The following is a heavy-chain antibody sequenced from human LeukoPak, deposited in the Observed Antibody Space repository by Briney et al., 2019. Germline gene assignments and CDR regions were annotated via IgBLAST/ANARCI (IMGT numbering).Heavy chain of an antibody. CDR1: GYTFTSYG. D-gene: IGHD5-18*01. Sequence: ASVKLSCKASGYTFTSYGISWVRQAPGQGLEWMGWISAYNGNTNYAQKLQGRVTMTTDTSTSTAYMELRSLRSDDTTVYYCARARAAVDTAMAWGQGTLVTVSS. V-gene: IGHV1-18*01. CDR3: ARARAAVDTAMA. CDR2: ISAYNGNT. J-gene: IGHJ4*02.